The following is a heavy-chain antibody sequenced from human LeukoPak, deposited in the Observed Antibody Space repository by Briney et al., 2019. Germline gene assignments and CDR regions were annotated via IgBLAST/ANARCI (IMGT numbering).Heavy chain of an antibody. V-gene: IGHV1-69-2*01. D-gene: IGHD3-22*01. CDR1: GYTFTDYY. Sequence: ASVKISCKVSGYTFTDYYMHWVQQAPGKGLEWMGLVDPEDGETIYAEKFQGRVTITADTSTDTAYMELSSLRSEDTAVYYCATGLGSGYPEYYFDYWGQGTLVTVS. J-gene: IGHJ4*02. CDR3: ATGLGSGYPEYYFDY. CDR2: VDPEDGET.